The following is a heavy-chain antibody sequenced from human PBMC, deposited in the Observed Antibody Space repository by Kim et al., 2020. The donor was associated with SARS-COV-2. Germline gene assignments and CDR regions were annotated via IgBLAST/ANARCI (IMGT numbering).Heavy chain of an antibody. Sequence: YNPSLQSRLTISGDTSKNQFSLKLTSVTAGDTAVYYCARWGDSSSWYGDYWGQGTLVTVSS. V-gene: IGHV4-31*02. D-gene: IGHD6-13*01. J-gene: IGHJ4*02. CDR3: ARWGDSSSWYGDY.